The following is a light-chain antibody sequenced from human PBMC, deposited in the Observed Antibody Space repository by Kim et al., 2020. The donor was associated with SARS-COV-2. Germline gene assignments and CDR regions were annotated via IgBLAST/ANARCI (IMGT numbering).Light chain of an antibody. CDR3: HTWATGTWV. J-gene: IGLJ3*02. CDR2: VNSDGSH. V-gene: IGLV4-69*01. CDR1: SGHNSYA. Sequence: QLVLTQSSSASASLGASVKLTCTLSSGHNSYAIAWHQQQPGKGPRYLMKVNSDGSHSKGDGIPDRFSGSSSGADRYLTISSLQSEDEADYFCHTWATGTWVFGGGTQLTVL.